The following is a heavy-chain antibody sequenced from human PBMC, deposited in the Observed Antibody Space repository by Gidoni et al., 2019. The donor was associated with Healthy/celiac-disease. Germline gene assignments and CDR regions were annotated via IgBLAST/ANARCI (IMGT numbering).Heavy chain of an antibody. D-gene: IGHD2-2*02. CDR1: GGSISRCDYY. J-gene: IGHJ5*02. CDR2: IYYSGST. CDR3: ARVKCGDMSNIVVVPAAIPSECWFDP. V-gene: IGHV4-30-4*01. Sequence: QVQLQESGPGLVKPSQTLSLTCTVSGGSISRCDYYWRWIRQPPGKGLEWIGYIYYSGSTYYNPSLKSRVTISVDTSKNQFSLKLSSVTAADTAVYYCARVKCGDMSNIVVVPAAIPSECWFDPWGQGTLVTVSS.